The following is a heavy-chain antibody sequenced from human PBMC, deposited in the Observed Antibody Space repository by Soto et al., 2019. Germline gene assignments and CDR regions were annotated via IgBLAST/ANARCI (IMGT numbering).Heavy chain of an antibody. D-gene: IGHD1-1*01. V-gene: IGHV4-31*03. CDR3: ARVVGLAGTYFDY. J-gene: IGHJ4*02. Sequence: TLSLTCTVSSGSISSGGYYWSWIRQHPGKGLEWIGYIYYSGSTYYNPSLKSRVTISVDTSKNQFSLKLSSVTAADTAVYYCARVVGLAGTYFDYWGQGTLVTVSS. CDR1: SGSISSGGYY. CDR2: IYYSGST.